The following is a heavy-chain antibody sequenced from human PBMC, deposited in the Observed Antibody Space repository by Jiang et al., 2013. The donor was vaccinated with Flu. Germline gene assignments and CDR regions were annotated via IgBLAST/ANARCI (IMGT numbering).Heavy chain of an antibody. CDR1: GYSLTGYY. CDR3: ARGWIRGGYYSDY. Sequence: SGAEVKKPGTSVKVSCKSSGYSLTGYYIHWVRQAPGQGLEWMGWINPNSGGTSYAQSFQGRVTMTRDTSISTAYMELSRLRSDDTAVYYCARGWIRGGYYSDYWGQGTLVTVSS. D-gene: IGHD6-19*01. V-gene: IGHV1-2*02. J-gene: IGHJ4*02. CDR2: INPNSGGT.